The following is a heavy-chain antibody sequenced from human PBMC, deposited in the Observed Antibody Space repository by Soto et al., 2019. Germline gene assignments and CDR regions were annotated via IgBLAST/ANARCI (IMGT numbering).Heavy chain of an antibody. Sequence: GGSLRLSCAASGFTFSSYSMHWVRQAPGKGLEWVAVISYDGSNKYYADSVKGRFTISRDNSKNTLYLQMNSLRAEDTAVYYCAKANLGGSYRLQHPDYWGQGTLVTVSS. J-gene: IGHJ4*02. CDR3: AKANLGGSYRLQHPDY. CDR2: ISYDGSNK. CDR1: GFTFSSYS. V-gene: IGHV3-30*18. D-gene: IGHD1-26*01.